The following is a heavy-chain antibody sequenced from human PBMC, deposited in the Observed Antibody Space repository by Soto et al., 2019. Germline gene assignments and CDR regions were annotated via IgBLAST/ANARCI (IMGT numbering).Heavy chain of an antibody. CDR3: ARRTRSLGPFDY. CDR1: GGSVNNYY. J-gene: IGHJ4*02. D-gene: IGHD4-17*01. V-gene: IGHV4-59*02. CDR2: MYFSGST. Sequence: VQLQESGPGLVKPSETLSLTCSVSGGSVNNYYWNWLRQPPGKGLEWIGHMYFSGSTNYNRSLKSRVTMSVDTSKNQFSLQLRSVTSADTAVYYCARRTRSLGPFDYWGQGTLLTV.